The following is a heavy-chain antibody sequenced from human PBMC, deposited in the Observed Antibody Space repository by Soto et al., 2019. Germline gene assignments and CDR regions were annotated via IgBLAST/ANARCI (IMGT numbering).Heavy chain of an antibody. D-gene: IGHD6-19*01. CDR1: GYTFTGYY. CDR2: INPNSGGT. CDR3: ARGSLVERGGWYVEFDY. Sequence: GASVKVSCKASGYTFTGYYMHWVRQAPGQGLEWMGWINPNSGGTNYAQKFQGRVTMTRDTSISTAYMELSRLRSDDTAVYYCARGSLVERGGWYVEFDYRGQGTLVTVSS. V-gene: IGHV1-2*02. J-gene: IGHJ4*02.